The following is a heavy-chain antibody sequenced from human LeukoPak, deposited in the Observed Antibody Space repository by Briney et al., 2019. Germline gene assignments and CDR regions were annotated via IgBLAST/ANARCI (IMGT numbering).Heavy chain of an antibody. J-gene: IGHJ4*02. CDR2: IKQDGSEK. CDR3: ARGGTRGYSPSDY. V-gene: IGHV3-7*01. CDR1: GFTFTSYW. Sequence: GGSLRLSCAASGFTFTSYWMTWVRQAPGKGLEWVANIKQDGSEKYYVDSVKGRFAVSRDNAKNSLFLQMNSPRVEDTAVYYCARGGTRGYSPSDYWGQGTLVIVSS. D-gene: IGHD5-18*01.